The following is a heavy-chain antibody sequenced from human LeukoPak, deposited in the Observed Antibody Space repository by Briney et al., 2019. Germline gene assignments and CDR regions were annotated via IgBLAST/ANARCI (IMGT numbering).Heavy chain of an antibody. D-gene: IGHD3-22*01. V-gene: IGHV3-9*01. CDR2: ISWNSGRI. Sequence: GRSLRLSCAASGFTFDDYAMHWVRQAPGKGLEWVTGISWNSGRIGYADSVKGRFTISRDNAKNSLYLQVNSLRAEDTALYYCAKDSGSGSGYYDGMDVWGQGTTVTVSS. CDR1: GFTFDDYA. CDR3: AKDSGSGSGYYDGMDV. J-gene: IGHJ6*02.